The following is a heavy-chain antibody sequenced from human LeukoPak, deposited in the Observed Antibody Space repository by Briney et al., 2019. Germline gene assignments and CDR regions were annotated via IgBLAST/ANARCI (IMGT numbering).Heavy chain of an antibody. Sequence: SETLSLTCSVSGGSISSRSYYWGWIRQPPGKGLEWIGSIYYGGSAYYNPSLKSQVTISVDTSKNQFSLKLSSVTAADSAVYYCARHYGYNYGHIDLWGQGTLVTVSS. J-gene: IGHJ4*02. D-gene: IGHD5-18*01. CDR2: IYYGGSA. CDR1: GGSISSRSYY. V-gene: IGHV4-39*01. CDR3: ARHYGYNYGHIDL.